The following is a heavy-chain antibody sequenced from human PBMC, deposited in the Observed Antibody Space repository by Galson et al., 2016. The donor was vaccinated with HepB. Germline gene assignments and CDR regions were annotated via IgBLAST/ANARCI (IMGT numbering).Heavy chain of an antibody. V-gene: IGHV3-30*04. D-gene: IGHD3-10*01. Sequence: SLRLSCAESEFTFSTYAIHWVRQAPGKGLEWVAVISYDGSNKYFADSVKGRFTISRDNSENTLYPQMNSLRAEDTAVYYCARVGYNYGSGSYYNGNDWYFDLWGRGTLVIVSS. CDR3: ARVGYNYGSGSYYNGNDWYFDL. CDR2: ISYDGSNK. J-gene: IGHJ2*01. CDR1: EFTFSTYA.